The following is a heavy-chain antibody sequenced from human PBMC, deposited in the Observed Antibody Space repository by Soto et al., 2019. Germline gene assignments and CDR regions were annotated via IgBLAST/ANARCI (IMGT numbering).Heavy chain of an antibody. D-gene: IGHD6-13*01. CDR2: ISRSSIYT. J-gene: IGHJ6*02. V-gene: IGHV3-21*01. CDR3: ASTGAAAAGMDV. CDR1: RCTFRSYS. Sequence: PAGSRRLYCAASRCTFRSYSMNCVRQAPWKWLEWVSSISRSSIYTYYAASVKVRFTISRDNAKNSLYLQMNSLRAEETAVYYCASTGAAAAGMDVWGQGTTVTVSS.